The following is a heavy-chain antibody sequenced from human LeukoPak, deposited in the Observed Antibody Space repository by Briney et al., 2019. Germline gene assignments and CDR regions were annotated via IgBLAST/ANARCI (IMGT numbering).Heavy chain of an antibody. CDR1: GGSIGSSSYY. CDR3: ARGRWLQLLFDY. J-gene: IGHJ4*02. CDR2: IYYSGST. V-gene: IGHV4-39*01. D-gene: IGHD5-24*01. Sequence: SETLSLTCTVSGGSIGSSSYYWGWIRQPPGKGLEWIGSIYYSGSTYYNPSLKSRVTISVDTSKNQFSLKLSSVTAADTAVYYCARGRWLQLLFDYWGQGTLVTVSS.